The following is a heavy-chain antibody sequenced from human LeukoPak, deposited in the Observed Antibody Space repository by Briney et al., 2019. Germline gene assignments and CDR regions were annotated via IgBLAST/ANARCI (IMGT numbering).Heavy chain of an antibody. Sequence: GGSLRLSCAASGFAFGSYAMSWVRQAPGKGLEWVSAISGSGGSTYYADSVKGRFTISRDNSKNTLYLQMNSLRAEDTAVYYCAKDRPSAARRVQYFDYWGQGTLVTVSS. CDR1: GFAFGSYA. CDR2: ISGSGGST. V-gene: IGHV3-23*01. J-gene: IGHJ4*02. D-gene: IGHD6-6*01. CDR3: AKDRPSAARRVQYFDY.